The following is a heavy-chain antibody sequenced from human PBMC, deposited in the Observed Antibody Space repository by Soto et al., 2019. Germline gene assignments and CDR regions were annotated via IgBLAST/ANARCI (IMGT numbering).Heavy chain of an antibody. CDR2: ISSSSSYI. V-gene: IGHV3-21*01. Sequence: EVQLVESGGGLVKPGGSLRLSCAASGFTFSSYSMNWVRQAPGKGLEWVSSISSSSSYIYYADSVKGRFTISRDNAKNSLYLQMNRLRAEDTAGYYWAREVSKDSGDDVAYWGQGTLVTVSS. CDR1: GFTFSSYS. J-gene: IGHJ4*02. CDR3: AREVSKDSGDDVAY. D-gene: IGHD5-12*01.